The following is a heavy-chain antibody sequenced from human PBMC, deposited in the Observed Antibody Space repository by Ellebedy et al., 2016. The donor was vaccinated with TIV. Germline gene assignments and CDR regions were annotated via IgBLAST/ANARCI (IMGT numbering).Heavy chain of an antibody. CDR1: GYSFTSYW. CDR3: ARPKYDILTGSGAFDI. CDR2: IYPGDSDT. D-gene: IGHD3-9*01. V-gene: IGHV5-51*01. J-gene: IGHJ3*02. Sequence: GESLKISCKGSGYSFTSYWIGWVRQMPGKGLEWMGIIYPGDSDTRYSPSFQGQVTIPADKSIRTAYLQWSRLKASDTAMYYCARPKYDILTGSGAFDIWGQGTMVTVSS.